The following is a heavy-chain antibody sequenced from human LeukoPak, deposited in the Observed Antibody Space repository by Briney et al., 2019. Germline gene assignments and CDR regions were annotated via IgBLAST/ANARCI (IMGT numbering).Heavy chain of an antibody. V-gene: IGHV1-8*02. CDR1: GYTFTSYG. CDR2: MNPSNGNT. Sequence: ASVKVSCKASGYTFTSYGISWVRQAPGQGLEWMGWMNPSNGNTGYAQRFQGRVTMTRNTSITTAYMELSSLRSEDTAEYYCARANSAAGDYWGQGTLVTVSS. CDR3: ARANSAAGDY. J-gene: IGHJ4*02. D-gene: IGHD6-13*01.